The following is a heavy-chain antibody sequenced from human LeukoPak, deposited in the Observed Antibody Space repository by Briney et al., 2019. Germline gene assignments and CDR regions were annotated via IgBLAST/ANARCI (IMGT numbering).Heavy chain of an antibody. CDR2: IYYSGST. J-gene: IGHJ4*02. CDR3: ARGGLAAYFDY. D-gene: IGHD6-13*01. V-gene: IGHV4-39*07. CDR1: GGSISSSSYY. Sequence: SETLSLTCTVSGGSISSSSYYWGWIRQPPGKGLEWIGSIYYSGSTYYNPSLKSRVTISVDRSKNQFSLKLSSVTAADTAVYYCARGGLAAYFDYWGQGTLVTVSS.